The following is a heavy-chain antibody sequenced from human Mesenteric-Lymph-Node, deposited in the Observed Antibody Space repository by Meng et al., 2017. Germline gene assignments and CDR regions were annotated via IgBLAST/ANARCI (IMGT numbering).Heavy chain of an antibody. V-gene: IGHV5-51*01. D-gene: IGHD2-8*01. Sequence: KVSCKGSGYSFTSYWIGWVRQMPGKGLEWMGIIYPGDSDTRYSPSFQGQVTISADKSISTAYLQWNSLRAEDTAVYYCARDQYFYATSADYWGQGTLVTVSS. J-gene: IGHJ4*02. CDR2: IYPGDSDT. CDR1: GYSFTSYW. CDR3: ARDQYFYATSADY.